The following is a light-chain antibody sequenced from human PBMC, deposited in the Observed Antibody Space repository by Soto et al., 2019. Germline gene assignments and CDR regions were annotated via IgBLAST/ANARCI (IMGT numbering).Light chain of an antibody. CDR3: QHLNGYPGYI. V-gene: IGKV1-9*01. CDR2: AAS. J-gene: IGKJ2*01. Sequence: DIQLTQSPSFLSASVGDRVTITCRASQVISSYLAWYQQKPGKAPKLLIYAASTLQSGVPSRFSGRGSGTEFTFTISSLQPEDLATYYCQHLNGYPGYIFGQGTKLEIK. CDR1: QVISSY.